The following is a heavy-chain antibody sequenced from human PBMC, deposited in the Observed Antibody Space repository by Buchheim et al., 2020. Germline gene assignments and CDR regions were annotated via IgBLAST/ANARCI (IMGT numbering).Heavy chain of an antibody. CDR2: IYYSGST. CDR3: ARGTTAMAKYYYYYGMDV. Sequence: QVQLQESGPGLVKPSQTLSLTCTVSGGSISSGDYYWSWIRQPPGKGLEWIGYIYYSGSTYYNPSLKSRVTISVDTSKNQFSLKLGSVTAADTAVYYCARGTTAMAKYYYYYGMDVWGQGTT. J-gene: IGHJ6*02. D-gene: IGHD5-18*01. V-gene: IGHV4-30-4*01. CDR1: GGSISSGDYY.